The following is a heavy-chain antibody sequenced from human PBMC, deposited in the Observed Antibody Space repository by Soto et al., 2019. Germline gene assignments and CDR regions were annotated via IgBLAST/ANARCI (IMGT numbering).Heavy chain of an antibody. J-gene: IGHJ4*02. D-gene: IGHD3-10*01. CDR2: IYYSGST. CDR3: ARERRWRATMVRGVISYYFDY. V-gene: IGHV4-31*03. Sequence: PSETLSLTCTVSGGSISSGGYYWRWIRQHPGKGLEWIGYIYYSGSTYYNPSLKSRVTISVDTSKNQFSLKLSSVTDADTAVYYCARERRWRATMVRGVISYYFDYWGQGTLVTVSS. CDR1: GGSISSGGYY.